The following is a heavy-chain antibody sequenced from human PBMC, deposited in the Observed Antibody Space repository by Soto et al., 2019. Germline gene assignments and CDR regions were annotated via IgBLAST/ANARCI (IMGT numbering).Heavy chain of an antibody. D-gene: IGHD2-21*01. J-gene: IGHJ4*02. CDR1: GGSISSYY. V-gene: IGHV4-59*01. CDR3: ATGRRFPRPDD. CDR2: IYYSGST. Sequence: SANLSLTCTVSGGSISSYYRSWIRQPAGKGLEWIGYIYYSGSTNYNPSLKSRVTISVDTSKNQFSLKLGSVTAADTAGYYCATGRRFPRPDDWGQGTLVTVAS.